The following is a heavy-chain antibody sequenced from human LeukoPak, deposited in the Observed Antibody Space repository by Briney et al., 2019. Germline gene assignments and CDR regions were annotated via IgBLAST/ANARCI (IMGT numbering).Heavy chain of an antibody. Sequence: GGSLRLPCAASGLTFSSFWLHWVRQAPGKGLVWVSRINFDGSSRSYADSVKGRFTVSRDNARTTLYLQMNSLRAEDTAVYYCVRDFGAVGSTNAFDIWGQGTMVTVSS. D-gene: IGHD1-26*01. J-gene: IGHJ3*02. CDR3: VRDFGAVGSTNAFDI. CDR1: GLTFSSFW. CDR2: INFDGSSR. V-gene: IGHV3-74*01.